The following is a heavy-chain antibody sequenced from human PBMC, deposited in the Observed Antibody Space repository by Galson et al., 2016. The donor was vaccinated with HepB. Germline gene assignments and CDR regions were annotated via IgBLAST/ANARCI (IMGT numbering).Heavy chain of an antibody. J-gene: IGHJ3*01. CDR2: ITAGSTST. V-gene: IGHV3-23*01. D-gene: IGHD3-22*01. Sequence: SLRLSCAASGFTFRSHAMSWVRQAPGRGLEWVSSITAGSTSTFYADSVKGLFTMSRDNSKNTLYLQMNSLRAEDTAIYYCARDPASFYYDSRFHPHDYWGQGTMVTVSS. CDR1: GFTFRSHA. CDR3: ARDPASFYYDSRFHPHDY.